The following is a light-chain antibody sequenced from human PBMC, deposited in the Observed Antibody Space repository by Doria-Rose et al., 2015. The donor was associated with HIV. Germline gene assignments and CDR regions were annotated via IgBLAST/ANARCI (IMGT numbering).Light chain of an antibody. CDR1: QSLLYTSKNY. Sequence: DIRVTQSPESLGMSLGERATLNCKSNQSLLYTSKNYLAWYQQKPRQPPKLLIYWSANRQSGVLTRFSGSGSGTDFTLSISSLEAEDVAFYYCQQYYDTPAFGPGTTVYIK. J-gene: IGKJ3*01. CDR3: QQYYDTPA. CDR2: WSA. V-gene: IGKV4-1*01.